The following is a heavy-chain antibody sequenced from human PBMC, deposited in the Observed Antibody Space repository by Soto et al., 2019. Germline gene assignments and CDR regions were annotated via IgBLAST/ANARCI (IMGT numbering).Heavy chain of an antibody. CDR3: ARWGGYYNYYYYYGMDV. D-gene: IGHD3-3*01. CDR2: TYYSGST. J-gene: IGHJ6*02. V-gene: IGHV4-61*01. CDR1: GGSVSSGRYY. Sequence: SETLSLTCTVSGGSVSSGRYYWSWIRQPPGKGLEWIGYTYYSGSTNYNPSLKSRVTISVDTSKNQFSLELSSVTAADTAVYYCARWGGYYNYYYYYGMDVWGQGTTVTVSS.